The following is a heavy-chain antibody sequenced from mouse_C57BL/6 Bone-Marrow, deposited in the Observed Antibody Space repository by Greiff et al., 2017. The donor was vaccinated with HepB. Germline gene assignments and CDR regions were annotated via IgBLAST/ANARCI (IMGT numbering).Heavy chain of an antibody. Sequence: QVQLQQPGAELVRPGSSVKLSCTASGYTFTSYWMHWVKQRPIQGLEWIGNIDPSDSETHYNQKFKDKATLTVDKSSSTAYMQLSSLTSEDSAVYYCARTTVPPWFAYWGQGTLVTVSA. V-gene: IGHV1-52*01. J-gene: IGHJ3*01. CDR1: GYTFTSYW. CDR2: IDPSDSET. D-gene: IGHD1-1*01. CDR3: ARTTVPPWFAY.